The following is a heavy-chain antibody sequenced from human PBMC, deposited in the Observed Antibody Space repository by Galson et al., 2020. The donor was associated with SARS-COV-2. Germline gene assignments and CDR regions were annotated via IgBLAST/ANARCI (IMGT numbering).Heavy chain of an antibody. CDR2: ISGSGGTT. CDR1: GFTFTSYA. CDR3: AKAPKYGSLSWFDP. D-gene: IGHD2-15*01. J-gene: IGHJ5*02. V-gene: IGHV3-23*01. Sequence: GESLKISCAASGFTFTSYAMTWVRQAPGKGLEWVSVISGSGGTTFYADSVKGRFTISRDSSKNTLFLQMHTLRVEDTAVYYCAKAPKYGSLSWFDPWGQGTLVTVSS.